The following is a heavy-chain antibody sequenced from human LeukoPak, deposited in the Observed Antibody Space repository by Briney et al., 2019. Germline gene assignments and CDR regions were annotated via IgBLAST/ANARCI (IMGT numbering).Heavy chain of an antibody. V-gene: IGHV3-23*01. CDR1: GLTFDIYS. CDR3: ARHNYGYDY. D-gene: IGHD3-10*01. Sequence: GGSLRLSCEASGLTFDIYSMSWVRQAPGKGLEWVADISNSGGITMYADSVKGRFTISRDNSKNTVYLQMNSLRAEDTAVYYCARHNYGYDYWGQGTLVTVSS. CDR2: ISNSGGIT. J-gene: IGHJ4*02.